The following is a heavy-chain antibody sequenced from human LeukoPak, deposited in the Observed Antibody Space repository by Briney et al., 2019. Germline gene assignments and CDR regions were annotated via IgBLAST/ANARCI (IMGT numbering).Heavy chain of an antibody. Sequence: SETLSLTCTVSDYSISSGYYWGWIRQPPGKGLEWIGSFYHSGSTYSNPSLKSRITISVDTSKNQFSLKVTSVTATDTAVYYCARIPGYSSGRDYWGQGTLVTVSS. CDR2: FYHSGST. CDR3: ARIPGYSSGRDY. D-gene: IGHD6-19*01. J-gene: IGHJ4*02. V-gene: IGHV4-38-2*02. CDR1: DYSISSGYY.